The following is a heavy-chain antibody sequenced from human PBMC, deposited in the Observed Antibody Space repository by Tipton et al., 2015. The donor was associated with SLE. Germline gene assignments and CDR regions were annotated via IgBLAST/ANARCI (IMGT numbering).Heavy chain of an antibody. J-gene: IGHJ3*02. V-gene: IGHV3-30*02. CDR1: GFTFSSYG. Sequence: SLRLSCAASGFTFSSYGMHWVRQAPGKGLEWVAFIRYDGSNKYYADSVKGRFTISRDNAKNSLYLQMNSLRAEDMALYYCAKGGDYGDAFDIWGQGTMVTVSS. D-gene: IGHD4-17*01. CDR3: AKGGDYGDAFDI. CDR2: IRYDGSNK.